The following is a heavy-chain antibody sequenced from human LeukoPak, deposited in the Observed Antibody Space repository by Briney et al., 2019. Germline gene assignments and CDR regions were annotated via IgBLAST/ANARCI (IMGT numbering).Heavy chain of an antibody. CDR3: ARGGGLDV. CDR1: GFTFSSYW. D-gene: IGHD3-16*01. Sequence: GGSLRLSCAASGFTFSSYWMNWARQAPGKGLEWVASINHNGNVNYYVDSVNGRFTISRDNAKNSLYLQMSNLRAEDTAVYFCARGGGLDVWGQGATVTVSS. J-gene: IGHJ6*02. CDR2: INHNGNVN. V-gene: IGHV3-7*03.